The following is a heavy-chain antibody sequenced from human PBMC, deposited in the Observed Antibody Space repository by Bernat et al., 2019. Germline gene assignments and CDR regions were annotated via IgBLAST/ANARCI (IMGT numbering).Heavy chain of an antibody. CDR1: GFTVSSNY. V-gene: IGHV3-53*02. Sequence: EVQLVETGGGLVQPGGSLRLSCAASGFTVSSNYMSWVRQAPGKGLEWVSLIYGGGSTYYADSVKGRFTISRDNSKNTLYLQMNSLRAEDTAVYFCARDAGDIWSQGTMVTVSS. J-gene: IGHJ3*02. CDR3: ARDAGDI. CDR2: IYGGGST.